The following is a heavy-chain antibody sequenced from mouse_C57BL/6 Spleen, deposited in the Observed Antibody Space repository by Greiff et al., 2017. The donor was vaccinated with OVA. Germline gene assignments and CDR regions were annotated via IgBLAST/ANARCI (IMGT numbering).Heavy chain of an antibody. CDR1: GYTFTSYW. Sequence: VKLQQPGAELVMPGASVKLSCKASGYTFTSYWMHWVKQRPGQGLEWIGEIDPSDSYTNYNQKFKGKSTLTVDKSSSTAYMQLSSLTSEDSAVYYCARDYGSSYRYYFDYWGQGTTLTVSS. J-gene: IGHJ2*01. CDR3: ARDYGSSYRYYFDY. D-gene: IGHD1-1*01. CDR2: IDPSDSYT. V-gene: IGHV1-69*01.